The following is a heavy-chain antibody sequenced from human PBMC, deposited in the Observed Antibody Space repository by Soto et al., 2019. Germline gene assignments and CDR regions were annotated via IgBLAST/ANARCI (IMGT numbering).Heavy chain of an antibody. V-gene: IGHV3-66*01. CDR2: IYSGGST. J-gene: IGHJ6*02. CDR1: GFTVSSNY. Sequence: GGSLRLSCAASGFTVSSNYMSWVRQAPGKGLEWVSVIYSGGSTYYADSVKGRFTISRDNSKNTLYLQMNSLRAEDTAVYYCAGPYGSGSYNYYYGMDVWGQGTTVTVSS. D-gene: IGHD3-10*01. CDR3: AGPYGSGSYNYYYGMDV.